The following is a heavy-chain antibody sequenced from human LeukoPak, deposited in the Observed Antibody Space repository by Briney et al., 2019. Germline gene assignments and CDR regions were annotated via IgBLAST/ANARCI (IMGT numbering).Heavy chain of an antibody. CDR3: ARDQSYYGSGSNTAYNWLDP. CDR1: GFTFSSYD. CDR2: IGTAGDT. Sequence: GGSLRLSCAASGFTFSSYDMHWVRQATGKGLEWVSAIGTAGDTYYPGSVKGRFTISRENAKNSLYLQMNSLRAGDTAVYYCARDQSYYGSGSNTAYNWLDPWGQGTLVTVSS. V-gene: IGHV3-13*01. J-gene: IGHJ5*02. D-gene: IGHD3-10*01.